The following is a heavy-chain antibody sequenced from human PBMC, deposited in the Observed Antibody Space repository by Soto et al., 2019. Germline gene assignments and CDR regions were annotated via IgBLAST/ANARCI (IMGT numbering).Heavy chain of an antibody. V-gene: IGHV3-64*01. Sequence: EAQLVESGGGLVQPGGSLRLSCAASGFTFSNYEMHWVRQAPGKGLEYVSGISNNGAHTDYAKSVKGRFTISRDNSENTLYLQMGSLMAEDMALYYCARRGYGSRWPNVYMDVWGKGTTVTVSS. J-gene: IGHJ6*03. CDR1: GFTFSNYE. CDR3: ARRGYGSRWPNVYMDV. D-gene: IGHD6-13*01. CDR2: ISNNGAHT.